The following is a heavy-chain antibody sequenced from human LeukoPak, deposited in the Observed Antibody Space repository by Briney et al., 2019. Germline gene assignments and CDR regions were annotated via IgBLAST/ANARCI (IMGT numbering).Heavy chain of an antibody. V-gene: IGHV5-51*01. J-gene: IGHJ5*02. CDR2: IYPGDSDT. D-gene: IGHD3-10*01. CDR1: GYSFTSYW. CDR3: ARHYYGSGSYSGWFDP. Sequence: GESLKISCKGSGYSFTSYWIGWVRQMPGKGLEWMGIIYPGDSDTRYSPSFQGQVTISVDKSISTAHLQWRSLKASDTAMYYCARHYYGSGSYSGWFDPWGQGTLVTVSS.